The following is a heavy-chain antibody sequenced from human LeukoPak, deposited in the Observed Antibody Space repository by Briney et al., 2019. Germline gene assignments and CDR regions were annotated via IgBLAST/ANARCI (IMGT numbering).Heavy chain of an antibody. J-gene: IGHJ4*02. CDR3: VRGGWELDY. Sequence: GGSLRLSCAASGFSVIDFWMAWVRQAPGKGLEWVAHIKEDRTADYYVDSVKGRFSISKDDGKNSLHLQMNSLRVEDTAVYYCVRGGWELDYWGQGTLVTVSS. V-gene: IGHV3-7*01. CDR2: IKEDRTAD. D-gene: IGHD1-1*01. CDR1: GFSVIDFW.